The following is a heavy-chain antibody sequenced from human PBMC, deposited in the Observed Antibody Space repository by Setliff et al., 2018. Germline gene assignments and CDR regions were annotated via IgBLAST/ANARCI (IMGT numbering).Heavy chain of an antibody. CDR2: IRHDGNNK. Sequence: SLRLSCAASGFTFSSYGMHWVRQAPGKGLEWVAFIRHDGNNKYYKDSVRGRFTISRDNSKNTVYLQMNSLRPEDTAVYFCAKELIEVLMTGLEFWGQGTMVTAPQ. J-gene: IGHJ4*02. CDR1: GFTFSSYG. V-gene: IGHV3-30*02. D-gene: IGHD3-22*01. CDR3: AKELIEVLMTGLEF.